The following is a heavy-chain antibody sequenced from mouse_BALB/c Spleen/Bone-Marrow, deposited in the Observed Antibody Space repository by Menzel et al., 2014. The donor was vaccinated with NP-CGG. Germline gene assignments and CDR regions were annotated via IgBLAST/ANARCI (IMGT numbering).Heavy chain of an antibody. CDR1: GFTFXSYT. CDR2: ISSGGSYT. D-gene: IGHD2-1*01. J-gene: IGHJ4*01. CDR3: TRDGKGNYDYAMDY. V-gene: IGHV5-6-4*01. Sequence: EVKLVESGGGLVKPGGSLKLSCAASGFTFXSYTMSWVRQTPEERLEWVATISSGGSYTYYPDSVKGRFTISRDNAKNTLYLQMSSLKSEDTAMYYCTRDGKGNYDYAMDYWGQGTSVTVSS.